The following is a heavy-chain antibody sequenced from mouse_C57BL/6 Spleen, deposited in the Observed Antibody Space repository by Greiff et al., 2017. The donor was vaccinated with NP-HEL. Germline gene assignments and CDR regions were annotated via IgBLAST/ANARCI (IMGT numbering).Heavy chain of an antibody. V-gene: IGHV1-78*01. CDR1: GYTFTDHT. D-gene: IGHD2-5*01. J-gene: IGHJ4*01. CDR2: IYPRDGST. Sequence: VKLMESDAELVKPGASVKISCKVSGYTFTDHTIHWMKQRPEQGLEWIGYIYPRDGSTKYNEKFKGKATLTADKSSRTAYLQLTSLTYEYSAVYFCARWYYSNHMDYWGQGTSVTVSS. CDR3: ARWYYSNHMDY.